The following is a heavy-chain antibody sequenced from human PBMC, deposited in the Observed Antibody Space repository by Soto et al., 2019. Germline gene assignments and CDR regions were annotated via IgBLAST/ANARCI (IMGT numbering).Heavy chain of an antibody. CDR1: VFTFSDYY. V-gene: IGHV3-11*06. CDR3: ASRPRGYSGYDSLDV. Sequence: SLRLSCSASVFTFSDYYMSWIRQAPGKGLEWVSYISSSSSYTNYADSVKGRFTISRDNAKNSLYLQMNSLRAEDTAVYYCASRPRGYSGYDSLDVWGQGTTVTAP. CDR2: ISSSSSYT. D-gene: IGHD5-12*01. J-gene: IGHJ6*02.